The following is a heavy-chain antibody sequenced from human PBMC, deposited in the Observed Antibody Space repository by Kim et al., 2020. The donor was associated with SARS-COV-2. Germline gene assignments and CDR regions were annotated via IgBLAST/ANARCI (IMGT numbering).Heavy chain of an antibody. CDR2: IFYDGSKT. CDR1: GFTFSTYA. Sequence: GGSLRLSCAASGFTFSTYAMHWVSQSPGKGLEWVAGIFYDGSKTYYARSVEGRFTISRDNSKNTLYRQMGNLIPEDSAVYYCVNEYYAFKSGWVYLGEGT. V-gene: IGHV3-30*18. J-gene: IGHJ4*02. D-gene: IGHD3-3*01. CDR3: VNEYYAFKSGWVY.